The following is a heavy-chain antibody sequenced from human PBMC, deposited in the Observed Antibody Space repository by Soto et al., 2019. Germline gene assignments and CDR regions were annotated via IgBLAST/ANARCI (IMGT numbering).Heavy chain of an antibody. CDR3: ARGTVPAAYYYYGMDV. D-gene: IGHD2-2*01. V-gene: IGHV1-8*01. CDR1: GYTFTSYD. J-gene: IGHJ6*02. Sequence: ASVKVSCKASGYTFTSYDINWGRQATGQGLGWWGGMNPNSGNTGYAQKFQGRVTMTRNTSISTAYMELSSLRSEDTAVYYCARGTVPAAYYYYGMDVWGQGTTVTVSS. CDR2: MNPNSGNT.